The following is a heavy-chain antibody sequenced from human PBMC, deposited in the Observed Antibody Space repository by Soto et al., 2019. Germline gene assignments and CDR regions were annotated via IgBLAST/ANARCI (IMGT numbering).Heavy chain of an antibody. D-gene: IGHD2-21*01. J-gene: IGHJ4*02. Sequence: PSETLSLTCTVSGGSISSGSNYWSWIRQHPGKGREWIGYIHNSGITYYNPSLESRVIISLETSQNQFSLQLRSVTAADTAVYYCGGDAGPVWWPGSYYFDYWGQGTLVTGSS. V-gene: IGHV4-31*03. CDR2: IHNSGIT. CDR1: GGSISSGSNY. CDR3: GGDAGPVWWPGSYYFDY.